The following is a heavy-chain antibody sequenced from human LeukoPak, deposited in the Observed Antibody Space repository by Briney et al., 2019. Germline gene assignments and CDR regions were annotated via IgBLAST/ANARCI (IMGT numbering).Heavy chain of an antibody. CDR2: VYSGGST. D-gene: IGHD2-21*02. J-gene: IGHJ4*02. CDR1: GLTVSRNY. V-gene: IGHV3-53*01. CDR3: ARFYCGGDCYAGYFDY. Sequence: PGGSLRLSCAASGLTVSRNYMSWVRQAPGKGLEWVSVVYSGGSTYYADSVRGRFTISRDNSKNTLYLQMNSLRAEDTAVYYCARFYCGGDCYAGYFDYWGQGTLVTVSS.